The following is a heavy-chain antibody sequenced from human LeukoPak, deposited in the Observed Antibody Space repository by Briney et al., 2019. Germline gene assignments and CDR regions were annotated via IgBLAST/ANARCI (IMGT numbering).Heavy chain of an antibody. CDR1: GYTFTGYY. CDR2: ISAYNGNT. Sequence: ASVKVSCKASGYTFTGYYMHWVRQAPGQGLEWMGWISAYNGNTNYAQKLQGRVTMTTDTSTSTAYMELRSLRSDDTAVYYCARRGRWLQFRPSDFDYWGQGTLVTVSS. V-gene: IGHV1-18*04. J-gene: IGHJ4*02. D-gene: IGHD5-24*01. CDR3: ARRGRWLQFRPSDFDY.